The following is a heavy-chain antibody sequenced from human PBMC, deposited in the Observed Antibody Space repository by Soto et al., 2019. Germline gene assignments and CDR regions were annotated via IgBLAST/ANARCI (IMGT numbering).Heavy chain of an antibody. CDR3: AKALGVVIREYYFDY. D-gene: IGHD3-3*01. V-gene: IGHV3-30*18. CDR2: ISYDGSNK. J-gene: IGHJ4*02. CDR1: GFTFSSYG. Sequence: QVQLVESGGGVVQPGRSQRLSCAASGFTFSSYGMQWVRQAPGKGLEWVAVISYDGSNKYYADSVKGRFTISRDNSKNTLYLQMNSLRAEDTAVYYCAKALGVVIREYYFDYWGQGTLVTVSS.